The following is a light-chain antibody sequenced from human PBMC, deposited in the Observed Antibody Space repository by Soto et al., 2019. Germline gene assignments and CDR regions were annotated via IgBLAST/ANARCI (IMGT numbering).Light chain of an antibody. J-gene: IGKJ4*01. V-gene: IGKV1-39*01. CDR2: AAS. Sequence: DFQKSPPPSSLPASVGERVTITIRASQSISSYLHWYQQQPGKAPKLLIYAASSLQSGVPSRFSGSGSGTDFTPTISSLQPEDFATYYCQQSYSTPLTFGGGTKVDIK. CDR3: QQSYSTPLT. CDR1: QSISSY.